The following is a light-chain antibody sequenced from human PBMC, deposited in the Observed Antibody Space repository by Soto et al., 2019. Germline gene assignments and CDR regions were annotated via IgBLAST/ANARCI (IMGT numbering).Light chain of an antibody. Sequence: QSVLTQPASVSGSPGQSITISCTGTSSDVGGYNYVSWYQQHPGKAPKLMIYDVSNRPSGVSNRFSGSKSGNTASLTISGLQAEDEADYYCSSYTSSSTRFGTGTKSPS. V-gene: IGLV2-14*01. CDR3: SSYTSSSTR. CDR2: DVS. J-gene: IGLJ1*01. CDR1: SSDVGGYNY.